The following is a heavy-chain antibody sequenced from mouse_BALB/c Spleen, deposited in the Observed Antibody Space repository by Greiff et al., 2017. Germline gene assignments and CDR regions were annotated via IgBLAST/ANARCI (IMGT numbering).Heavy chain of an antibody. D-gene: IGHD1-1*01. J-gene: IGHJ1*01. V-gene: IGHV1-69*02. CDR3: ARGGYYGSRGYWYFDV. Sequence: QVQLQQPGAELVKPGASVKLSCKASGYTFTSYWMHWVKQRPGQGLEWIGEIDPSDSYTNYNQKFKGKATLTVDKSSSTAYMQLSSLTSEDSAVYYCARGGYYGSRGYWYFDVWGAGTTVTVSS. CDR1: GYTFTSYW. CDR2: IDPSDSYT.